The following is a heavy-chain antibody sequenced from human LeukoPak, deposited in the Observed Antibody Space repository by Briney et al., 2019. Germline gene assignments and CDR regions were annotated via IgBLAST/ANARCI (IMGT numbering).Heavy chain of an antibody. J-gene: IGHJ5*02. CDR2: ITSTSTYI. Sequence: GGSLRLSCAASGFTFSSYWMNWVCQAPGKGLEWVSSITSTSTYIYYADSVKGRFTISRDNAKNSLYLQMNSLRAEDTAVYYCARDLSSGRVGFWFDPWGQGTLVTVSS. D-gene: IGHD6-19*01. CDR3: ARDLSSGRVGFWFDP. CDR1: GFTFSSYW. V-gene: IGHV3-21*01.